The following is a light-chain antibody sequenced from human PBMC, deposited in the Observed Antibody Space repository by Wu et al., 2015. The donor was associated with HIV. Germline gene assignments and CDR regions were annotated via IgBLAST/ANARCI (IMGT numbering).Light chain of an antibody. J-gene: IGKJ5*01. V-gene: IGKV1-33*01. CDR1: GHCKX. Sequence: SASVGDESHHHLPGESGHCKXLNWYQQKPGKAPKLLIYDASNLGTGVPSRFSGSGSGTYFTFTISSLQPEDFATYYCQQLNNYPSITFGQGTRLEIK. CDR3: QQLNNYPSIT. CDR2: DAS.